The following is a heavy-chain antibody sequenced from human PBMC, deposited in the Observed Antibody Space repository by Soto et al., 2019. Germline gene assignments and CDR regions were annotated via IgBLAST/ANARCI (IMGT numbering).Heavy chain of an antibody. Sequence: SETLSLTCTVSGGSISSGGYYWSWIRHHPGKGLEWIGYIYYSGSTYYNPSLKSRVTISVDTSKNQFSLKLSSVTAADTAVYYCARSSEYYDYVWGSYRQNWFDPWGQGTLVTVSS. CDR1: GGSISSGGYY. CDR3: ARSSEYYDYVWGSYRQNWFDP. D-gene: IGHD3-16*02. CDR2: IYYSGST. V-gene: IGHV4-31*03. J-gene: IGHJ5*02.